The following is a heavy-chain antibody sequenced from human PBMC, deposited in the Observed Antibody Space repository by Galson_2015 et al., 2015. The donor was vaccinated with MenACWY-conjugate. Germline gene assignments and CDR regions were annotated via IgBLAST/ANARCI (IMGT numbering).Heavy chain of an antibody. D-gene: IGHD1-26*01. J-gene: IGHJ4*02. CDR2: IKGTTVGGTT. CDR3: TTDLRWDGGDY. V-gene: IGHV3-15*01. CDR1: GFTFSSYA. Sequence: SLRLSCAASGFTFSSYAMSWVRQAPGKGLEWIGRIKGTTVGGTTDYGAPVRGRFTISRDDSKNTIYLQMNSLQSDDTAVYYCTTDLRWDGGDYWGQGTLVTVST.